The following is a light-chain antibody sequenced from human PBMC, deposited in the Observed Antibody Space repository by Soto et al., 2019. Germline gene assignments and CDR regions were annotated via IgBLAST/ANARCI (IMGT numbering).Light chain of an antibody. CDR1: QSVSSN. CDR3: QQYNNWPKIT. CDR2: GAS. V-gene: IGKV3-15*01. J-gene: IGKJ5*01. Sequence: QSPATLSVSPGERATLSCRASQSVSSNLAWYQQKPGQAPRLLIYGASTRATGIPARFSGSGSGTEFTLTISSLQSEDFAVYYCQQYNNWPKITCGQGTRLEI.